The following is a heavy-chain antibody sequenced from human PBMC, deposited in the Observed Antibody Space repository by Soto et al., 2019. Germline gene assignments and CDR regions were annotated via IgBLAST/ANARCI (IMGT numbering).Heavy chain of an antibody. Sequence: GGSLRLSCAASGFTFSSYAMHWVRQAPGKGLEWVAVISYDGSNKYYADSVKGRFTISRDNSKNTLYLQMNSLRAEDTAVYYCAREQLWLHNFDYWGQGTLVTVPS. J-gene: IGHJ4*02. D-gene: IGHD5-18*01. CDR1: GFTFSSYA. V-gene: IGHV3-30-3*01. CDR2: ISYDGSNK. CDR3: AREQLWLHNFDY.